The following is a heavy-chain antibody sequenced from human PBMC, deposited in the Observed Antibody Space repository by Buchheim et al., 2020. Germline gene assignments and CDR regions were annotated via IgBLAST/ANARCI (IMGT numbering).Heavy chain of an antibody. J-gene: IGHJ6*02. D-gene: IGHD6-25*01. Sequence: EVQLVESGGGLVQPGGSLSLSCATSGFTLRNYWMSWVRQAPGKGLEWVANINQDGSEKYYVDSVKGRFTISRDNAKNSVLLQMNSLRAEDTAVYYCARDPYSGATLVDVWGQGTT. V-gene: IGHV3-7*01. CDR3: ARDPYSGATLVDV. CDR2: INQDGSEK. CDR1: GFTLRNYW.